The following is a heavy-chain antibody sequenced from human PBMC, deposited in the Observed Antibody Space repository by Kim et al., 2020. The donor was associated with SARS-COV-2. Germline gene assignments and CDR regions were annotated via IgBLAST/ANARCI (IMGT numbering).Heavy chain of an antibody. V-gene: IGHV3-30*07. CDR3: ARDLGMATNQRAYYYYYGMDV. Sequence: FTISRDNSKNTLYLQMNSLRAEDTAVYYCARDLGMATNQRAYYYYYGMDVWGQGTTVTVSS. J-gene: IGHJ6*02. D-gene: IGHD5-12*01.